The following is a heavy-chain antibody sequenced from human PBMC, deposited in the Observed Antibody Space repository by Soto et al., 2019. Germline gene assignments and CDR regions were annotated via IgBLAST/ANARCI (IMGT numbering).Heavy chain of an antibody. CDR1: GFTFSSYT. CDR2: ISSSGSSM. Sequence: EVQLVESGGGLVKPGGSLRLSCAASGFTFSSYTMNWVRQAPGKGLEWVSSISSSGSSMYFADSVKGRFTISRDNAKNSLYLQMNSLRAEDPAVYFCASHGGHDYWGQGTLVTVSS. D-gene: IGHD4-17*01. J-gene: IGHJ4*02. CDR3: ASHGGHDY. V-gene: IGHV3-21*01.